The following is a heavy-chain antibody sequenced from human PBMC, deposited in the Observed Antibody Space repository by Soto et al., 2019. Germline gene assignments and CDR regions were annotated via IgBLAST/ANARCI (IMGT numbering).Heavy chain of an antibody. CDR3: AKDPYSSGWYAWSYFDY. V-gene: IGHV3-23*01. CDR2: ISGSGGST. D-gene: IGHD6-19*01. CDR1: GFTFSSYA. J-gene: IGHJ4*02. Sequence: EVQLLESGGGLVQPGGSLRLSCAASGFTFSSYAISWVRQAPGKGLEWVSAISGSGGSTYYADSVKGRFTISRDNSKNTLYLQMNSLRAEDTAVYYCAKDPYSSGWYAWSYFDYWGQGTLVTVSS.